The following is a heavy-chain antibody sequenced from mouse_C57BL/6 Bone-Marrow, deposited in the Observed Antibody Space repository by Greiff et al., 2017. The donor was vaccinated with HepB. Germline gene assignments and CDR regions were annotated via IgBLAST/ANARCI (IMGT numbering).Heavy chain of an antibody. CDR2: ISSGSSTI. D-gene: IGHD2-5*01. CDR3: ARRPSYYSNYVGY. V-gene: IGHV5-17*01. J-gene: IGHJ2*01. Sequence: EVMLVESGGGLVKPGGSLKLSCAASGFTFSDYGMHWVRQAPEKGLEWVAYISSGSSTIYYADTVKGRFTISRDNAKNTLFLQMTSLRSEDTAMYYCARRPSYYSNYVGYWGQGTTLTVSS. CDR1: GFTFSDYG.